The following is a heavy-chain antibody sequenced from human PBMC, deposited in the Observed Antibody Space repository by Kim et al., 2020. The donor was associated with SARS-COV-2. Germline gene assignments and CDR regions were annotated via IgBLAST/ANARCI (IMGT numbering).Heavy chain of an antibody. CDR2: FDPEDGET. Sequence: ASVKVSCKVSGYTLTELSMHWVRQAPGKGLEWMGGFDPEDGETIYAQKFQGRVTMTEDTSTDTAYMELSSLRSEDTAVYYCATRVGEGGTRKAEFDYWGQGALVTVSS. CDR1: GYTLTELS. V-gene: IGHV1-24*01. CDR3: ATRVGEGGTRKAEFDY. D-gene: IGHD3-16*01. J-gene: IGHJ4*02.